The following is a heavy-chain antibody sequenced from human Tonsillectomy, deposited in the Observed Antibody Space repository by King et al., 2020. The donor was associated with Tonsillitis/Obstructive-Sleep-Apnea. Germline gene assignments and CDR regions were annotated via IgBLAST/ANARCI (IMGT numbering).Heavy chain of an antibody. D-gene: IGHD2-2*02. J-gene: IGHJ6*02. CDR3: ARDSVVPAAIYYYYGMDV. V-gene: IGHV3-11*06. CDR1: GFTFSDYY. CDR2: ISSSSSYT. Sequence: VQLVESGGGLVKPGGSLRLSCAASGFTFSDYYMSWIRQAPGKGLEWVSYISSSSSYTNYADSVKGRFTISRDNAKNSLYLQMNSLRAEDTAVHYCARDSVVPAAIYYYYGMDVWGQGTTVTVSS.